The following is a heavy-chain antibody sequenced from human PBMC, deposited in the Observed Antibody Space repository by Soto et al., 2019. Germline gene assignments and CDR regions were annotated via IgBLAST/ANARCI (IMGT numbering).Heavy chain of an antibody. Sequence: QVQLVQSGAEVKKPGASVKVSCKTSGYIFTAYSMHWVRQAPGQGLEWMGVVNPSGGSAHYAQSFEGRVTLTRDRSTTTFYMELSRLRSEDTAVYYCAREENCRGGTCYSEYFHHWGQGTLVTDSS. CDR3: AREENCRGGTCYSEYFHH. J-gene: IGHJ1*01. CDR2: VNPSGGSA. D-gene: IGHD2-15*01. CDR1: GYIFTAYS. V-gene: IGHV1-46*01.